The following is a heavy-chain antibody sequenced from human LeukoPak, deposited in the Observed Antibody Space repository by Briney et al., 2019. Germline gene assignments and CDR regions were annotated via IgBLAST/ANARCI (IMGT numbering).Heavy chain of an antibody. V-gene: IGHV4-4*07. CDR2: IYTRGST. Sequence: SETLSLTCTVSGDSISSYYWSWIRQPAGKGLEWIGRIYTRGSTNYNPSLKSRVTMSVDTSKNQFSLKLSSVTAADTAVYYCASKSPRGSSDYWGQGTLVTVSS. CDR1: GDSISSYY. J-gene: IGHJ4*02. CDR3: ASKSPRGSSDY. D-gene: IGHD6-6*01.